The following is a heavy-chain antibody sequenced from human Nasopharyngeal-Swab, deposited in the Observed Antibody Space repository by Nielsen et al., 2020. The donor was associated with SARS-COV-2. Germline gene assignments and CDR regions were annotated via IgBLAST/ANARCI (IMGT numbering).Heavy chain of an antibody. CDR1: RFTFSNYG. CDR3: AKVMTLRWLDAFDI. J-gene: IGHJ3*02. CDR2: ISYDGSYQ. D-gene: IGHD3-16*01. Sequence: GESLKISCAASRFTFSNYGMHWVRQAPGRGLEWVAVISYDGSYQYYGDSVKGRFAISRDNSKNTLYLQMNSLRAEDTAVYYCAKVMTLRWLDAFDIWGQGTMVTVSS. V-gene: IGHV3-30*18.